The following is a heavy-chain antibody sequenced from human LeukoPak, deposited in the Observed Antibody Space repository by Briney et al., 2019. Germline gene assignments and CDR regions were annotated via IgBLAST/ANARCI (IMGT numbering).Heavy chain of an antibody. J-gene: IGHJ4*02. V-gene: IGHV3-11*01. CDR1: GFTFSDYY. CDR3: AKVRARLSPYVH. D-gene: IGHD3-16*01. CDR2: ISSSGSTI. Sequence: GGSLRLSCAASGFTFSDYYMSWIRQAPGKGLEWVSYISSSGSTIYYADSVKGRFTISRDNAKNSLYLQMNSLRAEDTAVYYCAKVRARLSPYVHWGQGTLVTVSS.